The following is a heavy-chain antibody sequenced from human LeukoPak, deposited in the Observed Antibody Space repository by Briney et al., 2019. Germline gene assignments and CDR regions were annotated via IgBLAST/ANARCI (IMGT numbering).Heavy chain of an antibody. Sequence: ASVKVSCKVSGYTLTELSMHWVRQAPGKGLEWMGGFDPGDGETIYAQKFQGRVTMTEDTSTDTAYMELSSLRSEETAVYYCAIRGPGGGLFDYWGQGTLVTVSS. V-gene: IGHV1-24*01. D-gene: IGHD3-16*01. J-gene: IGHJ4*02. CDR3: AIRGPGGGLFDY. CDR1: GYTLTELS. CDR2: FDPGDGET.